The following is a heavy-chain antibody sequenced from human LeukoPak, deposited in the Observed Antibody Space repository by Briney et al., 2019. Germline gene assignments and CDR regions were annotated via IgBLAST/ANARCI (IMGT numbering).Heavy chain of an antibody. V-gene: IGHV3-49*04. J-gene: IGHJ6*02. CDR1: GFTFGDYA. CDR2: IRSKAYGGTT. Sequence: GGSLRLSCTASGFTFGDYAMSWVRQAPGKGLEWVGFIRSKAYGGTTEYAASVKGRFTISRDDSKSIAYLQMNSLKTEDTAVYYCTRLGPDGQQLVQLHYYYGMDVWGQGTTVTVSS. CDR3: TRLGPDGQQLVQLHYYYGMDV. D-gene: IGHD6-13*01.